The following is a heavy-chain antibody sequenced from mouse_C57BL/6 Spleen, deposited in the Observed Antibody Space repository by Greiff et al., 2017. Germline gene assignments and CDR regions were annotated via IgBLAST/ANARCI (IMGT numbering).Heavy chain of an antibody. CDR2: IWSDGST. J-gene: IGHJ4*01. CDR1: GFSLTSYG. CDR3: ARQIYYGNYYAMDY. Sequence: QVQLQQSGPGLVAPSQSLSITCTVSGFSLTSYGVHWVRQPPGKGLEWLVVIWSDGSTTYNSALNSRLSISKDNSKRQVFLKMNSLQTDDTAMYYCARQIYYGNYYAMDYWGQGTSVTVSS. D-gene: IGHD2-1*01. V-gene: IGHV2-6-1*01.